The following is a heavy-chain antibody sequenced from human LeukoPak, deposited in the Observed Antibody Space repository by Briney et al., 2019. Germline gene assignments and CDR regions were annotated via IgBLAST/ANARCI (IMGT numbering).Heavy chain of an antibody. CDR3: ARVSGITMIVVLITDAFDI. V-gene: IGHV4-34*01. CDR1: GGSFSGYY. D-gene: IGHD3-22*01. CDR2: IYYSGNT. J-gene: IGHJ3*02. Sequence: SETLSLTCAVYGGSFSGYYWGWIRQPPGKGLEWIGSIYYSGNTYYSPSLKSRVTISVDTSKNQFSLKMSSVTAADTAIYYCARVSGITMIVVLITDAFDIWGQGTMVTVSS.